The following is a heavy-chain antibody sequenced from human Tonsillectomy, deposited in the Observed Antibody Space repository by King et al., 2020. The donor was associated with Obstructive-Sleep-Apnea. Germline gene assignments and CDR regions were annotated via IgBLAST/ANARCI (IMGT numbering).Heavy chain of an antibody. CDR3: ATLRVTTVTVFDY. V-gene: IGHV4-59*12. CDR1: GGSMITYY. D-gene: IGHD4-11*01. Sequence: QLQESGPGLVKPSETLSLTCGVSGGSMITYYWSWVRQPPGKGLECIGYMYNSGSTHYNPSLKSRVTMSVDTSKNQFSLNLSSVTAADTAVYYCATLRVTTVTVFDYWGQGTLVTVSS. J-gene: IGHJ4*02. CDR2: MYNSGST.